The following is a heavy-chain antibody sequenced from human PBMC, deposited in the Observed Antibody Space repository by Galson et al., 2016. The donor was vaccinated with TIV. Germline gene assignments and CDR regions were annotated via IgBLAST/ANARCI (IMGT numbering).Heavy chain of an antibody. Sequence: SLRLSCAASGFIVDDNYMTWIRQAPGKGLEWVSVIYGDGRTYYTDSVRGRFTISRDSSKNTLYLQMNSLRAEDTALYFCAKFAMLGKIAIHFDYWGQGTLLTVSS. V-gene: IGHV3-53*05. CDR2: IYGDGRT. D-gene: IGHD2-2*02. CDR1: GFIVDDNY. J-gene: IGHJ4*02. CDR3: AKFAMLGKIAIHFDY.